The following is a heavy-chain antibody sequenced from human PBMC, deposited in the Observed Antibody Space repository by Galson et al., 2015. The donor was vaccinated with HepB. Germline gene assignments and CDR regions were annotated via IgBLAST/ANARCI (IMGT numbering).Heavy chain of an antibody. D-gene: IGHD3-22*01. Sequence: SVKVSCKASGYIFTNYGINWVRQAPGQGLECIGWIYPYTGHTNSAEKVQGLVTLTTETSTASAYMELRSLRSDDAAVYYCARSFRSGYTFEAFDIWGQGTMVTVSS. CDR1: GYIFTNYG. V-gene: IGHV1-18*01. CDR2: IYPYTGHT. CDR3: ARSFRSGYTFEAFDI. J-gene: IGHJ3*02.